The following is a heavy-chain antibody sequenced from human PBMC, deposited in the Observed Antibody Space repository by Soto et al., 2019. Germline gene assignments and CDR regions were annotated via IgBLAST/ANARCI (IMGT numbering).Heavy chain of an antibody. D-gene: IGHD2-15*01. Sequence: GGSLRLSCAASGFTFSSYGMHWVRQAPGKGLEWVAVIWYDGSNKYYADSVKGRFTISRDNSKNTLYLQMNSLRAEDTAVYYCARDPYCSGGSCLGYSYGGGYFDYWGQGTLVTVSS. V-gene: IGHV3-33*01. CDR2: IWYDGSNK. CDR1: GFTFSSYG. CDR3: ARDPYCSGGSCLGYSYGGGYFDY. J-gene: IGHJ4*02.